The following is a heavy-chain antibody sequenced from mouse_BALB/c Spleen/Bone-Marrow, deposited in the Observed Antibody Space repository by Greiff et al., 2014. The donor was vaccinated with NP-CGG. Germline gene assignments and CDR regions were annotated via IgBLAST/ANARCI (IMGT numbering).Heavy chain of an antibody. CDR3: SRDNSYDAGCAGIVY. Sequence: QVQLQQSGAELVKPGASVKLSCTASGYTFTSYWMHWVKQRPGQGLEWIGEINHSTGRNNYNEKFKGKATLTVDRSSSTGYMQLSSLTSEDAAVYNCSRDNSYDAGCAGIVYWGQGTLVTVSS. CDR1: GYTFTSYW. V-gene: IGHV1S81*02. D-gene: IGHD2-12*01. CDR2: INHSTGRN. J-gene: IGHJ3*01.